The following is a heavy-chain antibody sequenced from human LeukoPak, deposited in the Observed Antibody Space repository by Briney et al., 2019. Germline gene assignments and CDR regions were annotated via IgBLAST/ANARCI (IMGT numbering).Heavy chain of an antibody. D-gene: IGHD4-17*01. CDR2: IYYSGST. CDR3: ATEIHDYGDEAADDAFDI. J-gene: IGHJ3*02. Sequence: SETLSLTCTVSGGSISSYYWSWIRQPPGKGLEWIGYIYYSGSTNYNPSLKSRVTISVDTSKNQFSLKLSSVTAADTAVYYCATEIHDYGDEAADDAFDIWGQGTMVTVSS. CDR1: GGSISSYY. V-gene: IGHV4-59*08.